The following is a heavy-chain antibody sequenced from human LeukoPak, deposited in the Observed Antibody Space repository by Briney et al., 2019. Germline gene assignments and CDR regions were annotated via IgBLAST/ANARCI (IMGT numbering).Heavy chain of an antibody. V-gene: IGHV3-30*02. CDR2: IRYDGSNK. CDR1: GFTFSSYG. CDR3: AKEGKRGYSSSWYSHLYYFDY. Sequence: GGSLRLSCAASGFTFSSYGMHWVRQAPGKGLEWVAFIRYDGSNKYYADSVKGRFTISRDNSKNTLYLQMNSLRAEDTAVYYCAKEGKRGYSSSWYSHLYYFDYWGQGTLVTVSS. J-gene: IGHJ4*02. D-gene: IGHD6-13*01.